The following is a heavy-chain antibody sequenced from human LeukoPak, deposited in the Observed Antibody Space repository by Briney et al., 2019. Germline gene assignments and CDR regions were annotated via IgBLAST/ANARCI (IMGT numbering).Heavy chain of an antibody. V-gene: IGHV1-18*01. CDR3: AREGDQYYYGSGPPGY. D-gene: IGHD3-10*01. J-gene: IGHJ4*02. CDR2: ISAYNGNT. Sequence: GASVKVSCKASGYTFTSYGISWVRQAPGQGLEWMGWISAYNGNTNYAQKLQGRVTMTTDTSTSTAYMELRSLRSDDTAVYYCAREGDQYYYGSGPPGYWGQGTLVTVSS. CDR1: GYTFTSYG.